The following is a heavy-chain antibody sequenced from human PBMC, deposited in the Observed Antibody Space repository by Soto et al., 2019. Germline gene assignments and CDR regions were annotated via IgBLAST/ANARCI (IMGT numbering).Heavy chain of an antibody. V-gene: IGHV1-69*13. CDR2: IIPIFGAA. Sequence: ASVKVSSKASGGTFSSYSISWVRQAPGQGLEWMGGIIPIFGAANYAQKFQGRVTITADESTSTAYMELSSLRSEDTAVYYCASLVTTHSSGWYAYFDYWGQGTLVTVS. J-gene: IGHJ4*02. CDR1: GGTFSSYS. CDR3: ASLVTTHSSGWYAYFDY. D-gene: IGHD6-19*01.